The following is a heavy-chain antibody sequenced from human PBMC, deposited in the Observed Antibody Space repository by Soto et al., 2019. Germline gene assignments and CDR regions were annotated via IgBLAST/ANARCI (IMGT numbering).Heavy chain of an antibody. J-gene: IGHJ5*02. CDR3: ARMGVRGVIITIDP. CDR2: IYYSGST. Sequence: SETLSLTCTVSGGSISSSSYYWGWIRQPPGKGLEWIGSIYYSGSTYYNPSLKSRVTISVDTSKNQFSLKLSSVTAADTAVYYCARMGVRGVIITIDPWGQGTLVTVSS. D-gene: IGHD3-10*01. V-gene: IGHV4-39*07. CDR1: GGSISSSSYY.